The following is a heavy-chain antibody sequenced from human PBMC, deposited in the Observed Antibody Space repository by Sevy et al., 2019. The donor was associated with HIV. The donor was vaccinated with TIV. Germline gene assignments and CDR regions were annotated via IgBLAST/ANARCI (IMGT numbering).Heavy chain of an antibody. Sequence: GGSLRLSCAASGLSFSNAWMAWVRQASGKGLEWIGRIRSETGGGTTDFAAFAKGKFTISRDDPKNTLYLRMNSLKTEDTAVYYCAIDHRRDGMIVVPFEKWGLGTLVTVSS. D-gene: IGHD3-22*01. CDR3: AIDHRRDGMIVVPFEK. J-gene: IGHJ4*02. CDR1: GLSFSNAW. CDR2: IRSETGGGTT. V-gene: IGHV3-15*01.